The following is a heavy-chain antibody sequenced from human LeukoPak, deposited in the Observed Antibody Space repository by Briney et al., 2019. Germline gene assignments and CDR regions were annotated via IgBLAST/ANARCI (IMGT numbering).Heavy chain of an antibody. V-gene: IGHV3-21*01. CDR3: ARDHYRHFDWLSYFQY. CDR1: GFTFSGYS. J-gene: IGHJ1*01. D-gene: IGHD3-9*01. Sequence: GGSLRLSCADSGFTFSGYSLTWVRQAPGKGLEWVSSISNTGSYTYYLDSVKGRFTISRDNAKNSTFLQMNSLRAEDTAVYYCARDHYRHFDWLSYFQYWGQGTLVTVSS. CDR2: ISNTGSYT.